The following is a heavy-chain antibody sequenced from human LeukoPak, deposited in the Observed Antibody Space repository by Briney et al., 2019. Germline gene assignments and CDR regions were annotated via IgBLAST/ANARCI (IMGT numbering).Heavy chain of an antibody. J-gene: IGHJ6*02. D-gene: IGHD3-10*01. CDR3: ARVVGRYYYYGMDV. CDR2: IKQDGSEK. Sequence: PGGSLRLSCAASGFTFSSYWMSWVRQAPGKGLEWVANIKQDGSEKYYVDSVKGRFTISRDNAKNSLYLQMNSLRAEDTAVYYCARVVGRYYYYGMDVWGQGTTVTVSS. V-gene: IGHV3-7*01. CDR1: GFTFSSYW.